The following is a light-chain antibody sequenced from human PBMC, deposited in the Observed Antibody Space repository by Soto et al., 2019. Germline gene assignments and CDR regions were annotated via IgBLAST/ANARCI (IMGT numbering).Light chain of an antibody. CDR2: DVS. CDR3: CSYTGIYTYV. J-gene: IGLJ1*01. CDR1: SGDVGGYNS. Sequence: QSALTQPRSVSGSLGQSVTISCTGTSGDVGGYNSVSWYQQHPGKAPKLMIFDVSKWPSGVPDRFSGSKSGNTAFLTISGLQAEDEADYFCCSYTGIYTYVFGTGTKLTVL. V-gene: IGLV2-11*01.